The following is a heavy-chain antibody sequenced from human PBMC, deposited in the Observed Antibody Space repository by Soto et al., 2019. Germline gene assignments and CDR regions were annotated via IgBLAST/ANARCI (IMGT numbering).Heavy chain of an antibody. CDR2: IHDSGNT. CDR3: ARARGGDSGDYASLFDR. Sequence: VQLQESGPGLETPSQTLSLTCTVFGGSVSIGDYLWSWIRQRPGKGLEWIGYIHDSGNTYYNPSLKSRVTISLDTSKNQFSLKVTSMTAADTAVYFCARARGGDSGDYASLFDRWGQGSLVTVSS. V-gene: IGHV4-30-4*01. J-gene: IGHJ5*02. D-gene: IGHD4-17*01. CDR1: GGSVSIGDYL.